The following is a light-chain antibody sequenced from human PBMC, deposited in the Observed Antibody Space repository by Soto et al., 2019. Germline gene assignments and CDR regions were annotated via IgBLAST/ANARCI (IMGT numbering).Light chain of an antibody. CDR2: AAS. CDR1: QSVSSN. CDR3: QQYNNWPPLT. Sequence: EIVMTQSPATLSVSPGEGATLSCRASQSVSSNLAWYQQKPGQAPRLLIYAASPRATGIPARFRGSGSGTEFTLPITSLQSEDFAVYYCQQYNNWPPLTFGGGTKVEI. V-gene: IGKV3-15*01. J-gene: IGKJ4*01.